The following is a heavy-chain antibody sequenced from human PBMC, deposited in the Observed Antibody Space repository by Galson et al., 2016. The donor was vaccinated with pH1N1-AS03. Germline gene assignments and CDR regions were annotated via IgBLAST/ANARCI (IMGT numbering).Heavy chain of an antibody. D-gene: IGHD2-2*01. CDR2: ISHSGST. CDR3: ARLDRRACYEHQLWLDP. CDR1: W. J-gene: IGHJ5*02. V-gene: IGHV4-4*02. Sequence: WMTWVRRPPGKGLEWIGEISHSGSTNYNPSLKGRVTTSIDWSKNQLSLHLTSITAADTAVYDFARLDRRACYEHQLWLDPWGQGTLVTVSS.